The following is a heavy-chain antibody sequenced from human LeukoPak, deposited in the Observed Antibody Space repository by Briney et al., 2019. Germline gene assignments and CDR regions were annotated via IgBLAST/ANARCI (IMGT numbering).Heavy chain of an antibody. D-gene: IGHD6-19*01. CDR3: AKDQEWLVQGASDY. V-gene: IGHV3-23*01. CDR1: GFTFSSYA. CDR2: ISGSGGST. Sequence: GGSLRLSCAASGFTFSSYAMSWVRQAPGKGLEWVSAISGSGGSTYCADSVKGRFTISRDNSKNTLYLQMNSLRAEDTAVYYCAKDQEWLVQGASDYWGQGTLVTVSS. J-gene: IGHJ4*02.